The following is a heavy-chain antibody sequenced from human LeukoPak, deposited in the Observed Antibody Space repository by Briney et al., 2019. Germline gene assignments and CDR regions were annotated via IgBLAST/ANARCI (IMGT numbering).Heavy chain of an antibody. D-gene: IGHD4-17*01. V-gene: IGHV1-69*13. CDR1: GGTFSSYA. CDR3: ARDRSRGSTVTTFDY. J-gene: IGHJ4*02. CDR2: IIPIFGTA. Sequence: GASVKVSCKASGGTFSSYAISWVRQAPGQGREWMGGIIPIFGTANYAQKFQGRVTITADESTSTAYMELSSLRSEDTAVYYCARDRSRGSTVTTFDYWGQGTLVTVSS.